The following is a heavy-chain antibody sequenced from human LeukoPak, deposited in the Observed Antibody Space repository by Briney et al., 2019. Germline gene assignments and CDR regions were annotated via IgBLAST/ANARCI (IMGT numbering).Heavy chain of an antibody. CDR3: ARRAVAGQDGDY. CDR1: GYTFTGYG. CDR2: ISAYNGNT. Sequence: ASVKVSCKASGYTFTGYGISWVRQAPGQGLEWMGWISAYNGNTNYAQKLQGRVTMTTDTSTSTAYMELRSLGSDDTAVYYCARRAVAGQDGDYWGQGTLVTVSS. V-gene: IGHV1-18*01. J-gene: IGHJ4*02. D-gene: IGHD6-19*01.